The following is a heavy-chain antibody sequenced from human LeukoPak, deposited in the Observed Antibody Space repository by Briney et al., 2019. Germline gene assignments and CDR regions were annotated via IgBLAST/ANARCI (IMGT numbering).Heavy chain of an antibody. CDR3: ARMYYYGSGSPNWFDP. Sequence: GASVKVSCKVSGYTLTELSMHWVRQAPGKGLEWMGGFDPENGETIYAQKFQGRVTMTRNTSTSTAYMELSSLRSEDTAVYYCARMYYYGSGSPNWFDPWGQGTLVSVSS. J-gene: IGHJ5*02. V-gene: IGHV1-24*01. CDR2: FDPENGET. D-gene: IGHD3-10*01. CDR1: GYTLTELS.